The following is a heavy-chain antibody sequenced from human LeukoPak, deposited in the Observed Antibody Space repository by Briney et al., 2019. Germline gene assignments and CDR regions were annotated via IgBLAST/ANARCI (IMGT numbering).Heavy chain of an antibody. D-gene: IGHD6-13*01. Sequence: GGSLRLSCAASGFTFSSYSMNWVRQAPGKGLEWVSGISWNSGSIGYADSVKGRFTISRDNAKNSLYLQMNSLRAEDTALYYCAKDLAAAVTGGFDYWGQGTLVTVSS. CDR3: AKDLAAAVTGGFDY. J-gene: IGHJ4*02. V-gene: IGHV3-9*01. CDR1: GFTFSSYS. CDR2: ISWNSGSI.